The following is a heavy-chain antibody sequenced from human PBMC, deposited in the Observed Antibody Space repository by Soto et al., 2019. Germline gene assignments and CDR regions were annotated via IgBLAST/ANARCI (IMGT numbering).Heavy chain of an antibody. CDR3: AREQNQALYYYDSSGYSYDWFDP. CDR2: IYYSGST. V-gene: IGHV4-30-4*01. D-gene: IGHD3-22*01. CDR1: GGSISSGDYY. J-gene: IGHJ5*02. Sequence: PSETLSLTCTVSGGSISSGDYYWSWIRQPPGKGLEWIGYIYYSGSTYYNPSLKSRVTISVDTSKNQFSLKLSSVTAADTAVYYCAREQNQALYYYDSSGYSYDWFDPWGQGTMVTVYS.